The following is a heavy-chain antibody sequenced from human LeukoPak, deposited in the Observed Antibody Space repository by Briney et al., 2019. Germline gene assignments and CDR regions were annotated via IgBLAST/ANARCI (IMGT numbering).Heavy chain of an antibody. CDR1: GGPISSYY. D-gene: IGHD1-26*01. Sequence: SETLSLTCTVSGGPISSYYWSWLRLPPGKGPEWIGSISYSGSTNYNPSLKSRVTISIDTSKNHFSLKVNSVTAADTAVYYCARGLGSYPYYFDYWGQGSLVTASS. CDR2: ISYSGST. J-gene: IGHJ4*02. CDR3: ARGLGSYPYYFDY. V-gene: IGHV4-59*01.